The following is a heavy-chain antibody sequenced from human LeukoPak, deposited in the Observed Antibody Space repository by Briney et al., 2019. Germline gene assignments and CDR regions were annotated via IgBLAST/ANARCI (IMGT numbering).Heavy chain of an antibody. V-gene: IGHV3-48*01. CDR2: ISSSSSTI. Sequence: PGGSLRLSCAASGFTFSSYSMKWVRQAPGKGLEWVSYISSSSSTIYYADSVKGRFTISRDNAENSLYLQMNSLRAEDTAVYYCARDSASDYYDSSGYYPQRYWGQGTLVTVSS. CDR3: ARDSASDYYDSSGYYPQRY. J-gene: IGHJ4*02. CDR1: GFTFSSYS. D-gene: IGHD3-22*01.